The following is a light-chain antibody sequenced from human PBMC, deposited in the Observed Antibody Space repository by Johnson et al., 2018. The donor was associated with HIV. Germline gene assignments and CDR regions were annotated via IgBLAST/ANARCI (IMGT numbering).Light chain of an antibody. V-gene: IGLV1-51*02. J-gene: IGLJ1*01. CDR1: SSNIGSNY. Sequence: QSILTQPPSVSAAPGQNVNISCSGGSSNIGSNYVSWYQQLPGTAPKLLIYENNNRPSGIPDRFSGSKSGTSATLGITGLQTVDEADYYCLAWDTSLSTGGVFGTGTKVTVL. CDR2: ENN. CDR3: LAWDTSLSTGGV.